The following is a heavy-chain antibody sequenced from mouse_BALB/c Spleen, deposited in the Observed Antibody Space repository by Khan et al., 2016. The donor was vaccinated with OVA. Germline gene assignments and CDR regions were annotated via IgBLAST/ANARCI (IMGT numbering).Heavy chain of an antibody. CDR3: ARERGHARFAY. J-gene: IGHJ3*01. Sequence: QVQLQQSGAELVRPGVSVKISCKGSGYTFTDFAMHWVKQSHAKSLEWIGVISTYYGDPNYNQNFKGKATMTVDKSSSTAYMELARLTSEDSALSYGARERGHARFAYWGQGTLVTGSA. V-gene: IGHV1S137*01. CDR2: ISTYYGDP. CDR1: GYTFTDFA.